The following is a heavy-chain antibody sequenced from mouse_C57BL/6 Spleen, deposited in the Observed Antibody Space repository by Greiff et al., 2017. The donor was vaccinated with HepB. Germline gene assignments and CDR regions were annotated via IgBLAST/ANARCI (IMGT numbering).Heavy chain of an antibody. Sequence: EVMLVESGGGLVKPGGSLKLSCAASGFTFSDYGMHWVRQAPEKGLEWVAYISSGSSTIYYADTVKGRFTISRDNAKYTLFLQMTSLRSEDTAMYYCARRGPRYSNYHYAMDYWGQGTSVTVSS. CDR1: GFTFSDYG. V-gene: IGHV5-17*01. D-gene: IGHD2-5*01. CDR2: ISSGSSTI. CDR3: ARRGPRYSNYHYAMDY. J-gene: IGHJ4*01.